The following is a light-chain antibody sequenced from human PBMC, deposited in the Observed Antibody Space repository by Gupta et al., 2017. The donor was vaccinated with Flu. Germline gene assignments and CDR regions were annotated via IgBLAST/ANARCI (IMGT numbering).Light chain of an antibody. CDR1: SGHSNYA. V-gene: IGLV4-69*01. CDR2: LNSDGSH. J-gene: IGLJ3*02. Sequence: QLVLTQSPSASASLGASVKLTCTLSSGHSNYAIAWHQQQPEKGPRYLMKLNSDGSHSKGDGIPDRFSGSSSGAERHLTISSLQSEDEADYYCQTWVTGFWVFGGGTKLTVL. CDR3: QTWVTGFWV.